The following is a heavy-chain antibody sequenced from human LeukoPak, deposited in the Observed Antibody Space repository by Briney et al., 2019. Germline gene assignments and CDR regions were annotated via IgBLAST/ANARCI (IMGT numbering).Heavy chain of an antibody. CDR2: INPNSGGT. J-gene: IGHJ4*02. CDR1: GYTFTGYY. V-gene: IGHV1-2*02. CDR3: ARSRTYDSSGYPGDIDY. D-gene: IGHD3-22*01. Sequence: ASVKVSCKASGYTFTGYYIHWVRQAPGQGLEWMGWINPNSGGTNYAQKFQGRVTMTRDTSISTAYMELSRLRSDDTAVYYCARSRTYDSSGYPGDIDYWGQGTLVTVSS.